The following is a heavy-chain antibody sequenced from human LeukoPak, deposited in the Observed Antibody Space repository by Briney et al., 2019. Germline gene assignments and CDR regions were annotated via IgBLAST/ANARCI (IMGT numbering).Heavy chain of an antibody. CDR3: ARGLMMAVAGRGVFHY. D-gene: IGHD6-13*01. J-gene: IGHJ4*02. Sequence: SETLSLTCTVSGGSISSYYWSWIRQPLGKGLEWIGYIYYSGSTNYNPSLKSRVTISVDTSKNQFSLKLSSVTAADTAVYYCARGLMMAVAGRGVFHYWGQRTLVTVSS. CDR1: GGSISSYY. CDR2: IYYSGST. V-gene: IGHV4-59*01.